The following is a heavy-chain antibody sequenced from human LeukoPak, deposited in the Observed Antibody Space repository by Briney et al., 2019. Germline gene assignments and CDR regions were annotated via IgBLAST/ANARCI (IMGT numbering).Heavy chain of an antibody. D-gene: IGHD3-10*01. CDR1: GGSISSSSYY. CDR2: IYYSGST. J-gene: IGHJ5*02. Sequence: SETLSLTCTVSGGSISSSSYYWGWIRQPPGKGLEWIGSIYYSGSTYYNPSLKSRVTISVDTSKNQFSLKLSSVTAADTAVYYCARLKGYYYGSGSYYRSNWFDPWGQGTLVTVSS. CDR3: ARLKGYYYGSGSYYRSNWFDP. V-gene: IGHV4-39*07.